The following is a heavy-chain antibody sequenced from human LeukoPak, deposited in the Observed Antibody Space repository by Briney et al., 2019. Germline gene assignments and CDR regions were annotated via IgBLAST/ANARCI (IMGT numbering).Heavy chain of an antibody. CDR3: ARGVTLPYYYYMDV. Sequence: SETLSLTCAVYGGSFSGYYWSWIRQPPGKGLEWIGEIKDSGSANYNPSLKSRVFISVDTSKNQFSLKLRSVTAADTAVYYCARGVTLPYYYYMDVWGKGTTVTVSS. D-gene: IGHD2/OR15-2a*01. CDR1: GGSFSGYY. CDR2: IKDSGSA. J-gene: IGHJ6*03. V-gene: IGHV4-34*01.